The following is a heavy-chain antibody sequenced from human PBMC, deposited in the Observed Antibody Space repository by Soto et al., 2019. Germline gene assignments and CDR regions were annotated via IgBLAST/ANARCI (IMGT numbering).Heavy chain of an antibody. D-gene: IGHD4-17*01. J-gene: IGHJ6*02. CDR3: ARGDATKIVVTTYYGLDV. CDR1: GGSLSNYG. Sequence: QVQLVQSGAEVKKPGSSVKVSCKASGGSLSNYGISWVRQAPGQGLEWMGGILPVFGTANYAQTFQGRVTITADESTSTVSMDVTSLRSEYTAVYYCARGDATKIVVTTYYGLDVWGQGTTVTVSS. CDR2: ILPVFGTA. V-gene: IGHV1-69*12.